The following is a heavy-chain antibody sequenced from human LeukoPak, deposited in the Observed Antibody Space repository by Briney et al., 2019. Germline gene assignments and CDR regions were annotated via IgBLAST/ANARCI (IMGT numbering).Heavy chain of an antibody. CDR3: ARVPIAAAGVFDY. J-gene: IGHJ4*02. D-gene: IGHD6-13*01. V-gene: IGHV4-34*01. CDR2: INHSGST. CDR1: GGSLSGYY. Sequence: SETLSLTCVVYGGSLSGYYWSWIRQPPGKGLEWIGEINHSGSTNYNPSLKSRVIISVDTSKNQFSLKLSSMTAADTAVYYCARVPIAAAGVFDYWGQGTLVTVSS.